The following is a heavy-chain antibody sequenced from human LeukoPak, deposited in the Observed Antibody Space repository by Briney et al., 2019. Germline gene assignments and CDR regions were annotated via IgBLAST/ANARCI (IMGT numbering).Heavy chain of an antibody. CDR1: GFTFSGSA. D-gene: IGHD6-13*01. CDR2: IRSKANSYAT. V-gene: IGHV3-73*01. CDR3: TRTNSSSWVYYYYYYYMDV. Sequence: GGSLRLSCAASGFTFSGSAMHWVRQASGKGLEWVGRIRSKANSYATAYAASVKGRFTISRDGSKNTAYLQMNSLKTEDTAVYYCTRTNSSSWVYYYYYYYMDVWGKGTTVTVSS. J-gene: IGHJ6*03.